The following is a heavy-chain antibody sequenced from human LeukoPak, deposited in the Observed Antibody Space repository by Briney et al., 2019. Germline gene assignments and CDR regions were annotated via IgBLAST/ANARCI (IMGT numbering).Heavy chain of an antibody. J-gene: IGHJ5*02. CDR1: GFSVSKVW. Sequence: TGGSLRLSCAASGFSVSKVWMSWVRQAPGKGLQWVGRIKSKADGGTTDYAAPVNGRFAISRHDSENTLYLQIDSLKTEDTAVYYCARGGHYFDPWGQGTLVTVSS. CDR2: IKSKADGGTT. D-gene: IGHD1-26*01. CDR3: ARGGHYFDP. V-gene: IGHV3-15*01.